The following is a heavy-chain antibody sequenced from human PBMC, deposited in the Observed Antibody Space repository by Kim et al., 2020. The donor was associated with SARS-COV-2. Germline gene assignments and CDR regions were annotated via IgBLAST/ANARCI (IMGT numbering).Heavy chain of an antibody. V-gene: IGHV4-34*01. CDR3: ARGPYSSSWYGIIWYFQH. J-gene: IGHJ1*01. Sequence: LKSRVTISGDTSKNQFSLKLGSVTAADTAVYYCARGPYSSSWYGIIWYFQHWGQGTLVTVSS. D-gene: IGHD6-13*01.